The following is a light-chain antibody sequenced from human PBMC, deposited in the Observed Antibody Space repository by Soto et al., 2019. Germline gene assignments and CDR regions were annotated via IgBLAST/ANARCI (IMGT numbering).Light chain of an antibody. CDR3: QQYDSYSWT. Sequence: DIQMTQSPSTLPASVGDRVTITCRASQSISNWLAWYQQKPGKAPKLLIYDVSSLESGAPSRFSGSGSGTEFILTISSLQPDDFATYSCQQYDSYSWTFDQGTKVDIK. CDR1: QSISNW. CDR2: DVS. J-gene: IGKJ1*01. V-gene: IGKV1-5*01.